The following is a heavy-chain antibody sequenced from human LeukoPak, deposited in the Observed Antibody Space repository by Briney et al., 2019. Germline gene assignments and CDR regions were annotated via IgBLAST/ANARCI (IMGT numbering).Heavy chain of an antibody. CDR1: GGSISSYY. Sequence: SETLSLTCTVSGGSISSYYWSWIRQPPGKGLEWIGYIYYSGSTNYNPSLKSRVTISVDTSKNQFSLKLSSVTAADTAVYYCARSLGYSSSWYDGFDPWGQGTLVTVSS. J-gene: IGHJ5*02. V-gene: IGHV4-59*12. CDR2: IYYSGST. D-gene: IGHD6-13*01. CDR3: ARSLGYSSSWYDGFDP.